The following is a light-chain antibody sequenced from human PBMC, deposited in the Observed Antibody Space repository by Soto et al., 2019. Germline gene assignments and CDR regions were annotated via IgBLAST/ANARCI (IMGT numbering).Light chain of an antibody. V-gene: IGKV1-39*01. Sequence: DIQMTQSPSSLSACVGDRVTITCRASHNIDIYLNWYQQKPGKAPNLLIHTASTVHSGVPSRFSGSGSGTDFTLTIASLQPEDFGTYYCQQSYSSVRTFGQGTKVE. J-gene: IGKJ1*01. CDR3: QQSYSSVRT. CDR1: HNIDIY. CDR2: TAS.